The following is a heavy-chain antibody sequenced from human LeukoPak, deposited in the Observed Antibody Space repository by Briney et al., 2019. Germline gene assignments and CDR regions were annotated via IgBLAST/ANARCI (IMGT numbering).Heavy chain of an antibody. V-gene: IGHV1-69*05. CDR1: GGTFSSYA. J-gene: IGHJ1*01. Sequence: SVKVSCKASGGTFSSYAISWVRQAPGQGLEWMGRIIPIFGTANYAQKFQGRVTITTDESTSTAYMELSSLRSEDTAVYYCASEVYYYDSSWMAEYFQHWGQGTLVTVSS. CDR3: ASEVYYYDSSWMAEYFQH. CDR2: IIPIFGTA. D-gene: IGHD3-22*01.